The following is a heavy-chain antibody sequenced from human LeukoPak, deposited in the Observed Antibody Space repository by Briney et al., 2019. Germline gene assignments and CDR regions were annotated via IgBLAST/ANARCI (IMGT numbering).Heavy chain of an antibody. CDR3: ARGLTSDDYVWGSYRSLDY. J-gene: IGHJ4*02. D-gene: IGHD3-16*02. CDR1: GGSFSGYY. V-gene: IGHV4-34*01. Sequence: SETLSLTCAVYGGSFSGYYWSWIRQPPGKGLEWIGEINHSGSTNYNPSLKSRVTISVDTSKNQFSLKLSSVPAADTAVHYCARGLTSDDYVWGSYRSLDYWGQGTLVTVSS. CDR2: INHSGST.